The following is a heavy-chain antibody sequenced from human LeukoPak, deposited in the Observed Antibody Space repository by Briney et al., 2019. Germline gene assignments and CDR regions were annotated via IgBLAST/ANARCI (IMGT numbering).Heavy chain of an antibody. CDR3: WAAAYEY. CDR1: GFTFSNVW. J-gene: IGHJ4*02. V-gene: IGHV3-15*04. Sequence: GGSLRLSCAASGFTFSNVWTSWVRQAPGKGLEWVGRVESKTDGGTTDYAAPVKGRFTISRDDSKNTLYLQMDSLKTEDTAVYYCWAAAYEYWGQGTLVTVSS. D-gene: IGHD2-2*01. CDR2: VESKTDGGTT.